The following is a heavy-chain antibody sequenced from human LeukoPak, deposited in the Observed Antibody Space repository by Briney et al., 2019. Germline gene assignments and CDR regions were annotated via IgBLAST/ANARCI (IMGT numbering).Heavy chain of an antibody. CDR1: GFTFSSYW. CDR2: ISDDGTQK. V-gene: IGHV3-30*18. J-gene: IGHJ4*02. CDR3: AKAMEKNFDY. Sequence: GGSLRLSCAASGFTFSSYWMSWVRQAPGKGLEWVAVISDDGTQKKYADSVKGRFTISRDSFKNTLYLQMDSLRADDTAVYYCAKAMEKNFDYWGQGTLVTVSS. D-gene: IGHD1-1*01.